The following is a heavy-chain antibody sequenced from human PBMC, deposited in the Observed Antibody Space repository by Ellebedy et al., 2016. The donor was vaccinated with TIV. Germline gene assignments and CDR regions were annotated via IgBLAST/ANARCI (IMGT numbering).Heavy chain of an antibody. CDR3: ARSSRAQLSPGY. CDR1: GLNFSTYA. Sequence: GESLKISXSASGLNFSTYAMHWVRQAPGKGLQYVSAISTDGRYVSYIDSVRGRFTISRDNAKNTLYLQMNSLRAEDTAVYYCARSSRAQLSPGYWGQGTLVTVSS. V-gene: IGHV3-64*04. J-gene: IGHJ4*02. CDR2: ISTDGRYV. D-gene: IGHD5-18*01.